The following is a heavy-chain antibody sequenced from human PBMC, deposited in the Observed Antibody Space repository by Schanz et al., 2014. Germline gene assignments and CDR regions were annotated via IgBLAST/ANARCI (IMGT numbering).Heavy chain of an antibody. J-gene: IGHJ6*02. V-gene: IGHV3-23*04. Sequence: EVQLVESGGGLVQPGGSLRLSCAASGFTFTTNAMSWVRQPPGKGLEWVSAISGNGGSTYFADSVKGRFTISRDNSDNTLFLQMNSLRAEDTAVYYCARRVPYSFGLDVWGQGATVTVSS. D-gene: IGHD1-1*01. CDR3: ARRVPYSFGLDV. CDR1: GFTFTTNA. CDR2: ISGNGGST.